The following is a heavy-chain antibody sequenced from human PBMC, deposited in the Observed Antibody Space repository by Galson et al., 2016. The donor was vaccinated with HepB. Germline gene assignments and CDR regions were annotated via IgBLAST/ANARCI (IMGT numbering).Heavy chain of an antibody. J-gene: IGHJ4*02. CDR3: AKDIGVLTATYFDS. CDR1: GFPFNNFA. D-gene: IGHD2-21*02. V-gene: IGHV3-48*01. CDR2: IGTSGSVI. Sequence: SLRLSCAASGFPFNNFAMNWVRQAPGKGLEWLSYIGTSGSVIYYADSVKGRFTISRDNAMNSVYLQMNTLRVEDTAFYYCAKDIGVLTATYFDSWGQGTLVTVSS.